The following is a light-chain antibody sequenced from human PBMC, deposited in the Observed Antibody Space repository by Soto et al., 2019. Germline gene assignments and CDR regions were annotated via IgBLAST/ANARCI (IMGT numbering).Light chain of an antibody. V-gene: IGLV1-40*01. CDR3: LSFDSSLSVV. J-gene: IGLJ2*01. CDR1: SSNIGAGYD. CDR2: GNT. Sequence: QSVLTQQPSMSGAPGQRVTISCTGSSSNIGAGYDVHWYQQLPGRAPKLLIYGNTNRPSGVPDRFSGSKSGTSASLAITGLQAEDEADYYCLSFDSSLSVVFGGGTKVTVL.